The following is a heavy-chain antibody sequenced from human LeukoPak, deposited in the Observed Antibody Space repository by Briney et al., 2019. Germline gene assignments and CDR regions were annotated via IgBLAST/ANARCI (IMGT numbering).Heavy chain of an antibody. CDR3: ARETLLEMATIPPAFDI. D-gene: IGHD5-24*01. CDR1: GGTFSSYA. CDR2: IIPIFGTA. Sequence: GASVKVSCKASGGTFSSYAISWVRQAPGQGLEWMGGIIPIFGTANYAQKFQGRVTITTDESTSTAYMELSGLRSEDTAVYYCARETLLEMATIPPAFDIWGQGTMVTVSS. V-gene: IGHV1-69*05. J-gene: IGHJ3*02.